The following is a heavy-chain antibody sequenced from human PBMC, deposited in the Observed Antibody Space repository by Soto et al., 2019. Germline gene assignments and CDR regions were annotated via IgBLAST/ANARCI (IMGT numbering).Heavy chain of an antibody. J-gene: IGHJ4*02. D-gene: IGHD5-12*01. V-gene: IGHV3-30*18. CDR2: ISYDGSNK. CDR3: AKDLGGRKVATIPGFDY. Sequence: QVQLVESGGGVVQPGRSLRLSCAASGFTFSSYGMHWVRQAPGKGLEWVAVISYDGSNKYYADSVKGRFTISRDNSKNTLYLQMNSLRAEDTAVYYCAKDLGGRKVATIPGFDYWGQGTLVTVSS. CDR1: GFTFSSYG.